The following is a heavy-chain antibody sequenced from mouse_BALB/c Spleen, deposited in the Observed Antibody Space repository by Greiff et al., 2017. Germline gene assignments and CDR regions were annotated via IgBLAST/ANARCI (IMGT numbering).Heavy chain of an antibody. Sequence: QVQLQQSGAELVRPGVSVKISCKGSGYTFTDYAMHWVKQSHAKSLEWIGVISTYYGDASYNQKFKGKATMTVDRSSSTAYMELARLTSEDSAIYYCARIRAPDAMDYWGQGTSVTVSS. J-gene: IGHJ4*01. V-gene: IGHV1S137*01. CDR2: ISTYYGDA. CDR1: GYTFTDYA. CDR3: ARIRAPDAMDY.